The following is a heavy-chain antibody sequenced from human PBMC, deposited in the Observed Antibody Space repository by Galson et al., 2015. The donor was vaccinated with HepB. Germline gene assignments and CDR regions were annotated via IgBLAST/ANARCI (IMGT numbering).Heavy chain of an antibody. CDR1: GFTFSSYS. CDR3: AMFVGVVVPAAMGIDY. D-gene: IGHD2-2*01. CDR2: IRSSSSYI. J-gene: IGHJ4*02. V-gene: IGHV3-21*01. Sequence: SLRLSCAAYGFTFSSYSMNWVRQAPVQGLEWVSSIRSSSSYIYYADTVKGRFTISSDNAKNTLYLQMNSLRAEDTAVYYCAMFVGVVVPAAMGIDYWGQGTLFTVSS.